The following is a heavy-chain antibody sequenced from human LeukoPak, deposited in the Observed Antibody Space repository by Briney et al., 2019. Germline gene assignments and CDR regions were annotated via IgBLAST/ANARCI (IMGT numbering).Heavy chain of an antibody. V-gene: IGHV4-34*01. D-gene: IGHD5-12*01. Sequence: SETLSLTCTVSGGSISSYYWSWIRQPLGKGLEWIGEINHSGSTNYNPSLKSRVTISVDTSKNQFSLKLSSVTAADTAVYYCARGSRISSGYDYYYYYMDVWGKGTTVTVSS. CDR3: ARGSRISSGYDYYYYYMDV. J-gene: IGHJ6*03. CDR2: INHSGST. CDR1: GGSISSYY.